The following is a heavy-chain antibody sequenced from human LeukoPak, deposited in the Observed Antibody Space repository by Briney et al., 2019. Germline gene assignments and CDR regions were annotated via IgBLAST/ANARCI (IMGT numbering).Heavy chain of an antibody. CDR3: AKAVAGPGYYYGMDV. CDR2: ISGSGGST. CDR1: GFTFSSYG. J-gene: IGHJ6*04. Sequence: GGSLRLSCAASGFTFSSYGMHWVRQAPGKGLEWVSAISGSGGSTYYADSVKGRFTISRDNSKNTLYLQMNSLRAEDTAVYYCAKAVAGPGYYYGMDVWGKGTTVTVSS. V-gene: IGHV3-23*01. D-gene: IGHD6-19*01.